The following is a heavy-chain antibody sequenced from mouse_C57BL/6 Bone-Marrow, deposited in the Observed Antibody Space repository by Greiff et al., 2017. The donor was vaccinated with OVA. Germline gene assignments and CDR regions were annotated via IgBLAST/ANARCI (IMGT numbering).Heavy chain of an antibody. Sequence: EVQLVESGGDLVKPGGSLKLSCAASGFTFSSYGMSWVRQTPDTRLEWVATISSGGSYTYYPDSVKGRFTISRDNAKNTLYLQMSSLKSEDTAMYYCASQTAYWGQGTLVTVSA. J-gene: IGHJ3*01. CDR3: ASQTAY. V-gene: IGHV5-6*01. CDR1: GFTFSSYG. CDR2: ISSGGSYT.